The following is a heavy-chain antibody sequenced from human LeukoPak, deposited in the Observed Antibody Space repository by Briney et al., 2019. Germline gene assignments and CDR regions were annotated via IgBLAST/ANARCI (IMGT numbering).Heavy chain of an antibody. CDR3: ARDRVGYYYFDY. J-gene: IGHJ4*02. V-gene: IGHV1-18*01. CDR2: ISAYNGNT. CDR1: GYTFTSYG. D-gene: IGHD2-15*01. Sequence: ASVKVSCKASGYTFTSYGISWVRQAPGQGLEWMGWISAYNGNTIYAQKLQGRVTMTTDTSTSTAYMELRSLRSDDTAVYYCARDRVGYYYFDYWGQGTLVTVSS.